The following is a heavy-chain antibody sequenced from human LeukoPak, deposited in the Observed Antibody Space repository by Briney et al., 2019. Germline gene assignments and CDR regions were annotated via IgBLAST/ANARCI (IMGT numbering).Heavy chain of an antibody. Sequence: GGSLRLSCAASGFTFSNYEMNWVRQAPGKGLEWISHISNFGDIIHYADSVEGRFTISRDNAKNSLYLQMDSLRAEDTAVYYCARGITFFDYWGQGTLVTVSS. V-gene: IGHV3-48*03. CDR2: ISNFGDII. CDR3: ARGITFFDY. J-gene: IGHJ4*02. D-gene: IGHD1-14*01. CDR1: GFTFSNYE.